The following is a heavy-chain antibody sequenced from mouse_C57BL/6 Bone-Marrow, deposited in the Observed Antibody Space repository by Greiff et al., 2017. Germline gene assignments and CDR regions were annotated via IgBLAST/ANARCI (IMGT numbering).Heavy chain of an antibody. CDR1: GFTFSDAW. Sequence: EVQGVESGGGLVQPGGSMKLSCAASGFTFSDAWMDWVRQSPEKGLEWVAEIRNKANNHATYYAESVKGRFTISRDDCKSSVYLQMNSLRAEDTGIYYCTGLSRYYGSSLAEFCYRGKGTLVTVSA. D-gene: IGHD1-1*01. CDR2: IRNKANNHAT. CDR3: TGLSRYYGSSLAEFCY. J-gene: IGHJ3*02. V-gene: IGHV6-6*01.